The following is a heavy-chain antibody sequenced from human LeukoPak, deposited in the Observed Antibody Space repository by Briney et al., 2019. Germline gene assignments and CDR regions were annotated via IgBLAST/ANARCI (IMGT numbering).Heavy chain of an antibody. V-gene: IGHV4-38-2*02. CDR2: FHRGRI. D-gene: IGHD5-24*01. J-gene: IGHJ5*02. CDR1: GYPIGLDYY. Sequence: SETLSLTCKVSGYPIGLDYYWVWIRQAPGRGLQWVGGFHRGRIQYNSALKSRVTISIDSSKNQFSLRMWPVTAADTAFYFCARAPSSYESGNGYPNLGWLDPWGQGALVTVSS. CDR3: ARAPSSYESGNGYPNLGWLDP.